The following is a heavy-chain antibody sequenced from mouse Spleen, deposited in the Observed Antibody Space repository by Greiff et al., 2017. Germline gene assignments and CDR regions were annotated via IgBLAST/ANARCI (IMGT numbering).Heavy chain of an antibody. CDR3: AGDYYGSSLFAY. D-gene: IGHD1-1*01. Sequence: QVQLQQSGAELVRPGVSVKISCKSSGYTFTDYAMHWVKQSHAKSLEWIGVISTYYGDASYNQKFKGKATMTVDKSSSTAYMELARLTSEDSAIYYCAGDYYGSSLFAYWGQGTLVTVSA. CDR2: ISTYYGDA. CDR1: GYTFTDYA. J-gene: IGHJ3*01. V-gene: IGHV1S137*01.